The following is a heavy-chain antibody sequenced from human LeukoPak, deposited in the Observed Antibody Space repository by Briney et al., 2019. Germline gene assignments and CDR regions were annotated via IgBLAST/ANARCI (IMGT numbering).Heavy chain of an antibody. J-gene: IGHJ4*02. V-gene: IGHV3-30*04. Sequence: GGSLRLSCAASGFTFSSYAMYWVRQAPGKGLEWVAVISYDGSNKYYADSVKGRFTISRDNSKNTVYLQMNSLRGEDTAVYYCARTGLTYLTTVSTWFNYWGQGTLVTVSS. CDR3: ARTGLTYLTTVSTWFNY. CDR2: ISYDGSNK. D-gene: IGHD4-17*01. CDR1: GFTFSSYA.